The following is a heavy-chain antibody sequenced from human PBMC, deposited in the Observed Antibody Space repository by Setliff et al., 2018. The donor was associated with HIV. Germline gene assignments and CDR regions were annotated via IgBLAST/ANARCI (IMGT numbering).Heavy chain of an antibody. CDR1: GFTFSRYS. CDR3: ARDLIWGFDY. J-gene: IGHJ4*02. Sequence: GGSLRLSCAASGFTFSRYSMNWVRQSPGKGLEWVSYISGSGSRVDYADSVKGRFTVSRDNARSSLYLQVNSLRSDDTAVYYCARDLIWGFDYWGQGTPVTVSS. CDR2: ISGSGSRV. V-gene: IGHV3-48*01. D-gene: IGHD3-16*01.